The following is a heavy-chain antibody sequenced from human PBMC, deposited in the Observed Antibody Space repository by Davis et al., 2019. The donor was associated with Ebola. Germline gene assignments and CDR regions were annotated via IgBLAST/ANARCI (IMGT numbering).Heavy chain of an antibody. CDR2: ISSSGSTI. Sequence: GGSLRLSCAASGFTFSSYEMNWVRQAPGKGLEWVSYISSSGSTIYYADSVKGRFTISRDNAKNSLYLQMNSLRAEDTAVYYCARGPLSWEGITIFGVVTNVLDVWGQGTTVTVSS. J-gene: IGHJ6*02. V-gene: IGHV3-48*03. CDR3: ARGPLSWEGITIFGVVTNVLDV. D-gene: IGHD3-3*01. CDR1: GFTFSSYE.